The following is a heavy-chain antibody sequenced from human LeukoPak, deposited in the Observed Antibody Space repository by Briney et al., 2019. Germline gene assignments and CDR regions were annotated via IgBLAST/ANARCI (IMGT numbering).Heavy chain of an antibody. V-gene: IGHV5-51*01. CDR3: AGRIAVAGTYYYYYYMDV. D-gene: IGHD6-19*01. Sequence: GESLKISCKGSGYRFTSYWIGWVRQMPGKGLEWMGIIYPGDSDTRYSPSFQGQVTISADKSISTAYLQWSSLKASDTAMYYCAGRIAVAGTYYYYYYMDVWGKGTTVTVSS. CDR2: IYPGDSDT. CDR1: GYRFTSYW. J-gene: IGHJ6*03.